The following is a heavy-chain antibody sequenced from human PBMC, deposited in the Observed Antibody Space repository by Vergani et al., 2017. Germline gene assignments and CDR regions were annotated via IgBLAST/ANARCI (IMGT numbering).Heavy chain of an antibody. V-gene: IGHV3-74*01. CDR2: IKRDGSIT. J-gene: IGHJ5*01. CDR1: GFSFSGYW. D-gene: IGHD5-12*01. CDR3: VRARCSGPCFMSNWFDS. Sequence: EVQLVESGGGLIHPGGSLRLSCEGSGFSFSGYWMHWVRQSPEKGLVWVSRIKRDGSITTYADSVKGRFTISRDNAKNTLYLEMNSLRGDDTAIYYCVRARCSGPCFMSNWFDSWGQGTLVTVSS.